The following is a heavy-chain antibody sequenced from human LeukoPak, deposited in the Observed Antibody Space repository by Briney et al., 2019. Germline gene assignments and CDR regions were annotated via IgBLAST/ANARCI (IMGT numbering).Heavy chain of an antibody. J-gene: IGHJ5*02. Sequence: GGSLRLSCAASGFTFSSYWMSWVRQAPGKGLEWVANIKQDGSEKYYVDSVKGRFTISRDNAKNSLYLQMNSLRVEDTAVYYCARDRGWLRLVDWFDPWGQGTLVTVSS. CDR2: IKQDGSEK. CDR1: GFTFSSYW. D-gene: IGHD5-12*01. CDR3: ARDRGWLRLVDWFDP. V-gene: IGHV3-7*01.